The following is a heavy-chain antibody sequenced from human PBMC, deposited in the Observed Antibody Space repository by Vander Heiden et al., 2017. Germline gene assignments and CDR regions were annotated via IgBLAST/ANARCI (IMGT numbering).Heavy chain of an antibody. V-gene: IGHV1-69*01. D-gene: IGHD6-13*01. J-gene: IGHJ4*02. CDR2: IIPIFGTA. CDR1: GGTFSSYA. Sequence: QVQLVQSGAEVKKPGSSVKVSCKASGGTFSSYAISWVRQAPGQGLEWMGGIIPIFGTANYAQKFQGRVTITADESTSTAYMELSSLRSEETAVYYCARHQGIAAVGTRGLLFDYWGQGTLVTVSS. CDR3: ARHQGIAAVGTRGLLFDY.